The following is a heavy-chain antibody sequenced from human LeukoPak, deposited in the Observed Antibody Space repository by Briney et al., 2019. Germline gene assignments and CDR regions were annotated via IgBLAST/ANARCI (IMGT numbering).Heavy chain of an antibody. CDR1: GGSFGDHF. CDR3: ARINIWPGNWIDS. CDR2: VNQRGTI. J-gene: IGHJ5*01. Sequence: PSETLSLTCGLNGGSFGDHFWGWFRQSPGKGLEWIGEVNQRGTINSNPSLKSRVAISVETSKDQFSLKLTSVTAADTAVYYCARINIWPGNWIDSWGQGSLVTVSS. D-gene: IGHD2/OR15-2a*01. V-gene: IGHV4-34*01.